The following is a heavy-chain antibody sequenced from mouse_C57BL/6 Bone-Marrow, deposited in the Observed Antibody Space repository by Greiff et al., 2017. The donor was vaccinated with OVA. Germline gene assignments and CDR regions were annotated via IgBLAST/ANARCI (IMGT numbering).Heavy chain of an antibody. J-gene: IGHJ4*01. CDR3: AYYYGSSYYAMDY. V-gene: IGHV1-7*01. CDR2: INPSTGYT. D-gene: IGHD1-1*01. Sequence: QVHVKQSGAELAKPGASVKMSCKASGYTFTSYWMHWVKQRPGQGLEWIGYINPSTGYTEYNQKFKDKATLTADKSSSTAYMQLSSLTSEDSAVYYCAYYYGSSYYAMDYWGQGTSVTVSS. CDR1: GYTFTSYW.